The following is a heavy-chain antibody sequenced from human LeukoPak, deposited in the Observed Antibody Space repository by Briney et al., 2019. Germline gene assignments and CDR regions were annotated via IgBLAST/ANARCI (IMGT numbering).Heavy chain of an antibody. Sequence: TASETLSLTCTVSGGSISSSSYYWGWIRQPPGKGLEWIGSIYYSGSTYYNPSLKSRVTISVDTSKNQFSLKLSSVTAADTAVYYCARLSGLLWFGELLRPYMDVWGKGTTVTISS. D-gene: IGHD3-10*01. V-gene: IGHV4-39*01. CDR2: IYYSGST. CDR3: ARLSGLLWFGELLRPYMDV. CDR1: GGSISSSSYY. J-gene: IGHJ6*03.